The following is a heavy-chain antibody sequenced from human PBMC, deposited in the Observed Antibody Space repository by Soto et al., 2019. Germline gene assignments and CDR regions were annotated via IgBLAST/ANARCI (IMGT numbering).Heavy chain of an antibody. D-gene: IGHD3-10*01. V-gene: IGHV3-53*01. J-gene: IGHJ6*02. CDR3: VRPLPSGRNYGLDV. CDR2: IYDNGTT. Sequence: EVQLVESGGGLIQPGGSLRLSCAASGLTVSNAYMAWVRQAPGMGLEWVSVIYDNGTTYYADSVKGRFTISRDTSTNTLSLQMDSLRAGDTAVYYCVRPLPSGRNYGLDVWGQGTTVTVSS. CDR1: GLTVSNAY.